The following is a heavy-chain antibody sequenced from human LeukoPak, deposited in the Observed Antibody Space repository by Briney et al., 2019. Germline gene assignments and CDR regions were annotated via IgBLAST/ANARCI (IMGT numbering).Heavy chain of an antibody. Sequence: GESLKISCAASGFTFSSYWMSWVRQAPGKGLEWVANIKQDGSEKYYVDSVKGRFTISRDNAKNSLYLQMNSLRAEDTAVYYCARDSLSPDFDYWGQGTLVTVSS. D-gene: IGHD3-16*02. CDR2: IKQDGSEK. CDR1: GFTFSSYW. J-gene: IGHJ4*02. CDR3: ARDSLSPDFDY. V-gene: IGHV3-7*05.